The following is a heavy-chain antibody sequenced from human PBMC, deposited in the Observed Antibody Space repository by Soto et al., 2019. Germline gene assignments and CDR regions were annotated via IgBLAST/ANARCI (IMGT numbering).Heavy chain of an antibody. D-gene: IGHD5-12*01. CDR1: GFTFSSYG. J-gene: IGHJ6*04. Sequence: PGGSLRLSCAASGFTFSSYGMHWVRQAPGKGLEWVAVIWYDGSNKYYADSVKGRFTISRDNSKNTLYLQMNSLRAEDTAVYYCARGYSGYDYDYYYYGMDVWGKGTTVTVSS. CDR3: ARGYSGYDYDYYYYGMDV. V-gene: IGHV3-33*01. CDR2: IWYDGSNK.